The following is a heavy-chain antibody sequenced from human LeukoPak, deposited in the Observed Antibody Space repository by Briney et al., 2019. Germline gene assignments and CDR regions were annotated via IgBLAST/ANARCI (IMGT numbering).Heavy chain of an antibody. CDR1: GYSISSGYY. J-gene: IGHJ4*02. Sequence: SETLSLTCSVSGYSISSGYYWGCIRQPPGKGLEWIASVYHSGSTLYNPSLKSRVTISLDTSKNQFSLKLSSVTAADTAVYYCATSGNYGSGSYYQLPFDYWGQGTLVTVSS. CDR2: VYHSGST. CDR3: ATSGNYGSGSYYQLPFDY. V-gene: IGHV4-38-2*02. D-gene: IGHD3-10*01.